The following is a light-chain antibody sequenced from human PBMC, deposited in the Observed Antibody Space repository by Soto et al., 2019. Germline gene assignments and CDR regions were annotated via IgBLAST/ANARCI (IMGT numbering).Light chain of an antibody. J-gene: IGKJ4*01. V-gene: IGKV1-39*01. CDR3: QQGYSIHALT. CDR2: DVS. CDR1: QTIGSY. Sequence: DIQMTQSPSSLSASVGDRVTISCRASQTIGSYLHWYQHKPGRVPRLLISDVSTLQSGVPGRFRGSGSGTEFPLPIPYLQPKVFSTYYCQQGYSIHALTFGGGTKLELK.